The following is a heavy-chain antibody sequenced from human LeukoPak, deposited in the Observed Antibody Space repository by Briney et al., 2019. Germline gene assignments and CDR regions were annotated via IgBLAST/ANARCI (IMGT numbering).Heavy chain of an antibody. D-gene: IGHD2-21*01. J-gene: IGHJ5*02. CDR3: ARHMEAHNWFDP. V-gene: IGHV3-53*01. CDR1: GFTFDSYA. Sequence: GGSLRLSCAASGFTFDSYAMHWVRQAPGKGLEWLAVIYSGGSTYYADSVKGRFTISRDNSKNTLYLQMNSLRAEDTAVYYCARHMEAHNWFDPWGQGTLVTVSS. CDR2: IYSGGST.